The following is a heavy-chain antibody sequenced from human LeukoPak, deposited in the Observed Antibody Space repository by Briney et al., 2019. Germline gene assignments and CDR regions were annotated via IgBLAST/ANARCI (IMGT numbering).Heavy chain of an antibody. Sequence: GGSLRLSCAASGFTSSSYWMSWVRQAPGKGLEWVANIKQDGSEKYYVDSVKGRFSISRDNAKNSLYLQMNSLRAEDTAVYYCARGGRGYCSSTSCYPDQFDYWGQGTLVTVSS. J-gene: IGHJ4*02. V-gene: IGHV3-7*01. CDR2: IKQDGSEK. CDR1: GFTSSSYW. CDR3: ARGGRGYCSSTSCYPDQFDY. D-gene: IGHD2-2*01.